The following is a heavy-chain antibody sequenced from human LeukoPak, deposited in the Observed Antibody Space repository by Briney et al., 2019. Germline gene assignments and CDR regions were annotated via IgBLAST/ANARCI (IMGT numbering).Heavy chain of an antibody. CDR3: ARGLAAAYDYNWFDP. CDR1: GGSISSYY. CDR2: IYASGAT. D-gene: IGHD5-12*01. J-gene: IGHJ5*02. Sequence: SETLSLTCTVSGGSISSYYWSWIRQSAGKGLEWIGRIYASGATRYNPSLNSRVTMSVDTSKNQFSLKLNSVTAADTAVYFCARGLAAAYDYNWFDPWGQGTLVTVSS. V-gene: IGHV4-4*07.